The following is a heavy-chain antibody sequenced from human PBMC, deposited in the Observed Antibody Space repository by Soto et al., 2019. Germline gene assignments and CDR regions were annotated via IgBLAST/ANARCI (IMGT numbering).Heavy chain of an antibody. CDR1: GFTFIKPR. Sequence: GSPVPASSGHGFTFIKPREEWGRPATRKGAELVGRIKSKTDGGTTDYAAPVKGRFTISRDDSKNTLYLQMNSLKTEDTVFYLFIRYLPIATLLPFTTAFHTWGKGPRSPSPQ. V-gene: IGHV3-15*07. J-gene: IGHJ6*04. CDR2: IKSKTDGGTT. CDR3: IRYLPIATLLPFTTAFHT. D-gene: IGHD2-21*02.